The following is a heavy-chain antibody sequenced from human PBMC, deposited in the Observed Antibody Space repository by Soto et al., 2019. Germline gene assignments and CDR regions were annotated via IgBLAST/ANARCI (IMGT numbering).Heavy chain of an antibody. CDR2: ISYDGSNK. Sequence: PGGSLRLSCAASGFTFSSYGMHWVRQAPGKGLEWVAVISYDGSNKYYADSVKGRFTISRDNSKNTLYLQMNSLRAEDTAVYYCANIQGYCSSTSCRRRNNYYYYYYMDVWGKGTTVTVSS. D-gene: IGHD2-2*01. J-gene: IGHJ6*03. CDR1: GFTFSSYG. V-gene: IGHV3-30*18. CDR3: ANIQGYCSSTSCRRRNNYYYYYYMDV.